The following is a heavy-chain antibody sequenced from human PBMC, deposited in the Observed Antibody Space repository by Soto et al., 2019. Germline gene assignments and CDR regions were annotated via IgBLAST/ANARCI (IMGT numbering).Heavy chain of an antibody. CDR2: IYWDDDD. J-gene: IGHJ4*02. V-gene: IGHV2-5*02. CDR1: GFSLDTSGVG. CDR3: THCTYDFSSASVYDFDY. D-gene: IGHD3-3*01. Sequence: QITLKESGPTLMKPTQTLTLTCTFSGFSLDTSGVGVGWIRPPPGKALEWLALIYWDDDDRYSPSLKSRLTVTKDTSRNQVVLTLANVDPVDTATYSCTHCTYDFSSASVYDFDYWGQGTPVTVSS.